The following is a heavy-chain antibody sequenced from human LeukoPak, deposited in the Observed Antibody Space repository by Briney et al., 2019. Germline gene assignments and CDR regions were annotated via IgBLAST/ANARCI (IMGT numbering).Heavy chain of an antibody. J-gene: IGHJ4*02. CDR3: ARDYKYAFDN. V-gene: IGHV3-48*01. CDR1: GFTFSDYS. CDR2: IGIDSGNT. D-gene: IGHD5-24*01. Sequence: GGSLRLSCAASGFTFSDYSMNWVRQAPGKGVEWISYIGIDSGNTNYADHVKGRFTISGDKAKNSLYLQMNSLRVEDTAVFYCARDYKYAFDNWGQGTLVTVSS.